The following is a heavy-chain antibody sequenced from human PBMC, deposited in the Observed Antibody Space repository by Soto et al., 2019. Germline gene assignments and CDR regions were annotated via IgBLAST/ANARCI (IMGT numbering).Heavy chain of an antibody. J-gene: IGHJ3*02. V-gene: IGHV3-23*01. CDR2: ISGSGGST. D-gene: IGHD5-12*01. CDR1: GFTFSSYA. Sequence: EVQLLESGGGLVQPGGSLRLSCAASGFTFSSYAMSWVRQAPGKGLEWVSAISGSGGSTYYADSVKGRFTISRDNSKNTRYLQMNSLRAEDTAVYYCAPRDGYNWSAFDIWGQGTMVTVSS. CDR3: APRDGYNWSAFDI.